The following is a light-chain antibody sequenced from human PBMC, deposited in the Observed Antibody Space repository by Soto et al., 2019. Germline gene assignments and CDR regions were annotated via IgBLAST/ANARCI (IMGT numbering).Light chain of an antibody. CDR3: IQDYNYPLT. CDR1: QSISYW. CDR2: TAS. Sequence: IQNAQTPFPPSAPLGDRGNITFRASQSISYWLALYQQKPGKAPKLLIYTASTLQSGVPSRFSGSGSGTDFTLTISSLQHEDFATYYCIQDYNYPLTFRGGTKVDI. V-gene: IGKV1-6*01. J-gene: IGKJ4*01.